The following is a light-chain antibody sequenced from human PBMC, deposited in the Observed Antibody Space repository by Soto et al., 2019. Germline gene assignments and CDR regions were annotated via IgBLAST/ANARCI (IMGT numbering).Light chain of an antibody. J-gene: IGKJ1*01. V-gene: IGKV4-1*01. CDR3: QQYFNTPWT. CDR2: WAS. Sequence: DIIMTQSPESLAVSLGERATINCKSSQSLLYRSKNKDYLAWYQQKPGQPPRLLIYWASTRESGVSDRFSGSGSGTDFALTVTSMQAEDVAVYYCQQYFNTPWTFGQGTTVEIK. CDR1: QSLLYRSKNKDY.